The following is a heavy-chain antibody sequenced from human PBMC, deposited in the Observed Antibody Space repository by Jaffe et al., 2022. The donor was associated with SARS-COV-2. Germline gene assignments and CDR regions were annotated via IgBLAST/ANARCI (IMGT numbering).Heavy chain of an antibody. J-gene: IGHJ6*02. CDR1: GFTFSSYA. V-gene: IGHV3-64*01. D-gene: IGHD3-3*01. CDR3: ARDGDYDFWSGYPYYYYGMDV. CDR2: ISSNGGST. Sequence: EVQLVESGGGLVQPGGSLRLSCAASGFTFSSYAMHWVRQAPGKGLEYVSAISSNGGSTYYANSVKGRFTISRDNSKNTLYLQMGSLRAEDMAVYYCARDGDYDFWSGYPYYYYGMDVWGQGTTVTVSS.